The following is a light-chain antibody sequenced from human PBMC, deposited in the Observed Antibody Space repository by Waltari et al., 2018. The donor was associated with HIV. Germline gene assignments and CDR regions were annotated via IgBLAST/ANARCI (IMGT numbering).Light chain of an antibody. Sequence: VWTQTLVSLSVTLGHTASLSCKSTQSLLHSDGKTYLYWYLQKPGQPPQLLIYEVSNRFSGVPDRFSGSVSGTDFTLKISRVQAEDVGVYYCMQSIELPPGLTFGGGTKVEIK. J-gene: IGKJ4*01. CDR2: EVS. CDR3: MQSIELPPGLT. V-gene: IGKV2D-29*01. CDR1: QSLLHSDGKTY.